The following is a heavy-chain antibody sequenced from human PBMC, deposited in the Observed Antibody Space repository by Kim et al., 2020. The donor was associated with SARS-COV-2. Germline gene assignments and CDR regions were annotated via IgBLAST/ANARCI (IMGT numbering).Heavy chain of an antibody. J-gene: IGHJ6*02. CDR3: AKDMGIAARPGSGYYGMDV. V-gene: IGHV3-9*01. Sequence: GRFTISRDNAKNSRYLQMNSMRAEDTALYYCAKDMGIAARPGSGYYGMDVWGQGTTVTVSS. D-gene: IGHD6-6*01.